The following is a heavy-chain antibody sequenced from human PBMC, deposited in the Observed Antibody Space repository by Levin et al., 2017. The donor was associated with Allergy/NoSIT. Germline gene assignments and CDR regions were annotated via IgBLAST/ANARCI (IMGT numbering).Heavy chain of an antibody. D-gene: IGHD2-2*02. V-gene: IGHV3-30*04. CDR2: LSYHGKIE. Sequence: GGSLRLSCAASGFTFSNYAMHWVRQAPGEGLEWVASLSYHGKIEYYSDSVKGRFTISRDNSKNTLFLQMNSLGAEDTAIYYCARDHCSTTNCYILHAFDIWGRGTMVTVSS. J-gene: IGHJ3*02. CDR3: ARDHCSTTNCYILHAFDI. CDR1: GFTFSNYA.